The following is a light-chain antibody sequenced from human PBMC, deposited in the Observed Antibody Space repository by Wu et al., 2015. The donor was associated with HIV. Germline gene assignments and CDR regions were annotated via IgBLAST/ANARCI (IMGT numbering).Light chain of an antibody. V-gene: IGKV3-11*01. CDR2: DAS. J-gene: IGKJ1*01. CDR3: QQRSNWPPWT. CDR1: QSVSSY. Sequence: EIVLTQSPATLSLSPGERATLSCRASQSVSSYLAWYQQKPGQAPRLLIYDASNRATGIPARFSGSGSGTDFTLTISSLEPEDFAVYYCQQRSNWPPWTFGPKGPRWKSN.